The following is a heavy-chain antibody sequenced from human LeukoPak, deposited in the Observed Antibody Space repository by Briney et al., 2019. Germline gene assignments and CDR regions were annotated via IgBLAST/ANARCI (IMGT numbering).Heavy chain of an antibody. CDR2: IHSSGSA. CDR3: ARGWRYYYDSSGRGGWFDP. V-gene: IGHV4-59*12. J-gene: IGHJ5*02. CDR1: GGSITTYF. Sequence: SETLSLTCTVSGGSITTYFWSWIRLPPGKGLEWIGQIHSSGSANYNPSLKSRVAMSLDASKNQFSLKLSSVTAADTAVYYCARGWRYYYDSSGRGGWFDPWGQGTLVTVSS. D-gene: IGHD3-22*01.